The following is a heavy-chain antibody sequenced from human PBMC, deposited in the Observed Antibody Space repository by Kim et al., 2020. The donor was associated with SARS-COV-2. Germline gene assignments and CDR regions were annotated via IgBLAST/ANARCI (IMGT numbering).Heavy chain of an antibody. D-gene: IGHD3-3*01. V-gene: IGHV1-2*02. CDR1: GYTFTGYY. Sequence: ASVKVSCKASGYTFTGYYMHWVRQAPGQGLEWMGWINPNSGGPNYAQKFQGRVTMTRDTSISTAYMELSRLRSDDTAVYYCARSGPVGVGYYYYYGMDVWGQETTHTVSS. CDR2: INPNSGGP. J-gene: IGHJ6*02. CDR3: ARSGPVGVGYYYYYGMDV.